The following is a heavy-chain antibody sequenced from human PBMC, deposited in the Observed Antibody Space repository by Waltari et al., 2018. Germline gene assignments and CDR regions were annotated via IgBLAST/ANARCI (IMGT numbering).Heavy chain of an antibody. CDR1: GFRFGDYW. CDR3: ARKAGSGYPYGPFYYDN. Sequence: EVHLAESGGGVVQPGGSLRLSCTGSGFRFGDYWMHWVRQAPGKGLGWVARINVDGGYISYGDSVKGRFTISRDNAKNTVFLQLNSLRADDTAVYFCARKAGSGYPYGPFYYDNWGQGILVTVSS. CDR2: INVDGGYI. D-gene: IGHD5-12*01. V-gene: IGHV3-74*01. J-gene: IGHJ4*02.